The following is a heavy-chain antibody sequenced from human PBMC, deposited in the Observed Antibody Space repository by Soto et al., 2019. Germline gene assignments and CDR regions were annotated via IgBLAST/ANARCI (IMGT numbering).Heavy chain of an antibody. Sequence: VQLQESGPGLVKPSQTLSLTCTVSNGSIRSGGYFWSWVRQHPGKGLEWIGHIYYGGRTSYNPSLERRVAMSVDTSKNEFTLKVNYVTAADTAIYYCARFAKEENPKLESWYAFDFWGRGTLVTVSS. CDR1: NGSIRSGGYF. V-gene: IGHV4-31*03. CDR3: ARFAKEENPKLESWYAFDF. J-gene: IGHJ4*02. CDR2: IYYGGRT. D-gene: IGHD6-13*01.